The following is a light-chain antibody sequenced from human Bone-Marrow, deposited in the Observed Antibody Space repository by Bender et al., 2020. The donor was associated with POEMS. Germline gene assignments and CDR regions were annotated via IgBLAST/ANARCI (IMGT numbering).Light chain of an antibody. CDR2: INN. CDR3: AAGEDSLNGWV. Sequence: QSVLTQPPSASGTPGQSVTISCSGSSSNIGTNPVNWYQQLPGTAPKLLIYINNQRPSGVPDRFSGSKSGTSASLAISGLESEEGAEYNSAAGEDSLNGWVFGGGTKWTVL. CDR1: SSNIGTNP. V-gene: IGLV1-44*01. J-gene: IGLJ3*02.